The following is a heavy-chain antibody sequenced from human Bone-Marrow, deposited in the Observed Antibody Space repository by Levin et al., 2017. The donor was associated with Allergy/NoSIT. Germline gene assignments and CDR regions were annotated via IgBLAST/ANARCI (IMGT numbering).Heavy chain of an antibody. J-gene: IGHJ3*01. D-gene: IGHD3-22*01. V-gene: IGHV3-33*05. CDR1: GFMFTNYG. CDR2: ISYDESQK. CDR3: STHDRRAFPDAFDL. Sequence: AGGSLRLSCAASGFMFTNYGIQWVRQAPGKGLEWVAVISYDESQKYYGGSVKGRFTISRDNSKNTVHLQMDSLRVEDTAMYYCSTHDRRAFPDAFDLWGQGTMVNVSS.